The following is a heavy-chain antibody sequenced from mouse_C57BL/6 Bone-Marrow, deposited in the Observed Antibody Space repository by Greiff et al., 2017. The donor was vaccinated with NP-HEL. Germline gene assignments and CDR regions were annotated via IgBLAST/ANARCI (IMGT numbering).Heavy chain of an antibody. CDR1: GFSFNTYA. Sequence: EVKVVESGGGLVQPKGSLKLSCAASGFSFNTYAMNWVRQAPGKGLEWVARIRSKSNNYATYYADSVKDRFTISRDDSESMLYLQMNNLKTEDTAMYYCVRHGWDYPFAYWGQGTLVTVSA. CDR3: VRHGWDYPFAY. D-gene: IGHD2-4*01. V-gene: IGHV10-1*01. CDR2: IRSKSNNYAT. J-gene: IGHJ3*01.